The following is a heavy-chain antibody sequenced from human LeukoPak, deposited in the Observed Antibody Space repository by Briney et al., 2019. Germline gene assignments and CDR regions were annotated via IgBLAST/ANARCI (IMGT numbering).Heavy chain of an antibody. V-gene: IGHV1-18*01. CDR3: ARLSNPNWFDP. CDR1: GYTLTELS. CDR2: ISAYNGNT. Sequence: ASVKVSCKVSGYTLTELSMHWVRQAPGQGLEWMGWISAYNGNTNYAQKLQGRVTMTTDTSTSTAYMELRSLRSDDTAVYYCARLSNPNWFDPWGQGTLVTVSS. D-gene: IGHD3-16*02. J-gene: IGHJ5*02.